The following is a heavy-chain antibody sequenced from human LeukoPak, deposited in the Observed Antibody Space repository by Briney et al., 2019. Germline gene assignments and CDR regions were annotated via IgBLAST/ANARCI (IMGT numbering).Heavy chain of an antibody. CDR3: ARVGYSSGWYGWFDP. V-gene: IGHV3-21*01. Sequence: PGGSLRLSCAASGFTFNTYNMNWVRQAPGKGLEWVSSISTSSNYIYYADSVKGRFTISRDNAKNSLFLQMNSLRAEDTAVYYCARVGYSSGWYGWFDPWGQGTLVTVSS. CDR1: GFTFNTYN. J-gene: IGHJ5*02. CDR2: ISTSSNYI. D-gene: IGHD6-19*01.